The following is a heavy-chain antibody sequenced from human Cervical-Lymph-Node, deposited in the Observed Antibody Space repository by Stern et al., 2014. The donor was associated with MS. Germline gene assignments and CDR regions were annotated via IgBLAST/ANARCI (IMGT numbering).Heavy chain of an antibody. CDR2: ITSAGDT. J-gene: IGHJ6*02. V-gene: IGHV3-13*01. CDR3: ARDAHGMDV. CDR1: GITFSTSD. Sequence: EVQLVESGGGLVQPGGSLRLSCAASGITFSTSDMHWVRQAPGIGLEWVSGITSAGDTYYPDSVKGRFTISRENARNSLYLQINNLRAGDTAVYFCARDAHGMDVWGQGTTVIVSS.